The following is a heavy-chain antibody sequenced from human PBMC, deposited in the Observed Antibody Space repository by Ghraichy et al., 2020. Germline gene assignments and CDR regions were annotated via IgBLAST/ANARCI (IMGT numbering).Heavy chain of an antibody. Sequence: SETLSLTCIVSGGSVSGGAQYWSWIRQRPGRGLEGIGYIFYTGSTYYNPSLKGRLTISVDTSKNQFSLNLASVTAADTAVYYCARAPGIGKYFDYWGLGTLVTVSS. V-gene: IGHV4-31*03. CDR1: GGSVSGGAQY. CDR3: ARAPGIGKYFDY. J-gene: IGHJ4*02. D-gene: IGHD1-26*01. CDR2: IFYTGST.